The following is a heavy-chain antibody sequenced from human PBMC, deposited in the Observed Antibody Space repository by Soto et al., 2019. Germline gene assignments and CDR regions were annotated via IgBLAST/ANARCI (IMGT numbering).Heavy chain of an antibody. V-gene: IGHV3-23*01. Sequence: PGGSLRLSCSASRFTFGGYAMSWVRQAPGKGLEWVSGITGNAANTVYADSVKGRFTISRDNSKNALYLQLNSLRAEDTAVYFCAKSARDCGAHCYSSYFDSWGQGALVTVSS. CDR1: RFTFGGYA. CDR2: ITGNAANT. D-gene: IGHD2-21*02. J-gene: IGHJ4*02. CDR3: AKSARDCGAHCYSSYFDS.